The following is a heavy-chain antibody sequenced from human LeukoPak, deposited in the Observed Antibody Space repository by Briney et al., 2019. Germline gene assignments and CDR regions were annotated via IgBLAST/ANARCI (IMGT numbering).Heavy chain of an antibody. V-gene: IGHV3-23*01. CDR2: ISVSGGST. Sequence: GGSLRLSCAASGFTFTTYAMSWVRQAPGKGLEWVSGISVSGGSTNYADSVKGRFTISRDNSKNTLYLQMNSLRAGDTAVYYCAKSSSSSPWFPFSYYMDVWGKGTTVTVSS. CDR1: GFTFTTYA. J-gene: IGHJ6*03. CDR3: AKSSSSSPWFPFSYYMDV. D-gene: IGHD6-6*01.